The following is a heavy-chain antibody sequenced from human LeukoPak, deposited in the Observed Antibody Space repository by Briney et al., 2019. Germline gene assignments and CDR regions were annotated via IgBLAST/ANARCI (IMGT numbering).Heavy chain of an antibody. J-gene: IGHJ5*02. CDR2: INHSGST. V-gene: IGHV4-34*01. CDR1: GGSFSGCY. CDR3: ARQAPRMATPTDWFDP. D-gene: IGHD5-24*01. Sequence: SETLSLTCAVYGGSFSGCYWSWIRQPPGKGLEWIGEINHSGSTNYNPSLKSRVTISVDTSKNQFSLKLSSVTAADTAVYYCARQAPRMATPTDWFDPWGQGTLVTVSS.